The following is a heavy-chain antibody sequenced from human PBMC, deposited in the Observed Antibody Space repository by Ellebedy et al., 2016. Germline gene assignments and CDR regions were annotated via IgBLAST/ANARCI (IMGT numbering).Heavy chain of an antibody. CDR2: IYYSGST. J-gene: IGHJ5*02. CDR3: ARDGRYCSGGSCHTTNWFDP. D-gene: IGHD2-15*01. CDR1: GGSISSSSYY. Sequence: SETLSLTCTVSGGSISSSSYYWGWIRQPPGKGLEWIGSIYYSGSTYYNPSLKSRVTISVDRSKNQFSLKLSSVTAADTAVYYCARDGRYCSGGSCHTTNWFDPWGQGTLVTVSS. V-gene: IGHV4-39*07.